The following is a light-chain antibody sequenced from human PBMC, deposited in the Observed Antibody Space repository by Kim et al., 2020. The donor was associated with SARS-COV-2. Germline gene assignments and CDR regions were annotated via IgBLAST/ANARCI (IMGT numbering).Light chain of an antibody. CDR2: DSS. CDR1: QTICNN. CDR3: QQYDGWPPYS. V-gene: IGKV3-15*01. J-gene: IGKJ2*03. Sequence: EVRMTQSPVTLSVSPGERVTLSCRASQTICNNLAWYQQKLGQAPRLLIYDSSIRATDIPARFTGSGSGAEFTLTISSLQSEDFAIYYCQQYDGWPPYSFGQGTKLEIK.